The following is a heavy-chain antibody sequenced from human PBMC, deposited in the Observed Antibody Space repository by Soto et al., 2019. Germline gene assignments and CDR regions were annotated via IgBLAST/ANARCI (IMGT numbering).Heavy chain of an antibody. J-gene: IGHJ4*02. Sequence: LRLSCAASGFTFSSYAMHWVRQAPGKGLEWVAVISYDGSNKYYADSVKGRFTISRDNSKNTLYLQMNSLRAEDTAVYYCARESSYDILTGYYTSYFDYWGQGTLVTVSS. CDR3: ARESSYDILTGYYTSYFDY. CDR1: GFTFSSYA. V-gene: IGHV3-30-3*01. D-gene: IGHD3-9*01. CDR2: ISYDGSNK.